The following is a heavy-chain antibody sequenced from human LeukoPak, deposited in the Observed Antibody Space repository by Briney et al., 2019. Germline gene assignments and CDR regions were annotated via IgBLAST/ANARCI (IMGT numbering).Heavy chain of an antibody. D-gene: IGHD3-9*01. V-gene: IGHV4-59*01. J-gene: IGHJ3*02. CDR3: ARDTLYGYDILTGQGNAFDI. CDR1: GGSISSYY. Sequence: PSETLSLTCTVSGGSISSYYWSWIRKPPGKGLEWIGYIYYSGSTNYNPSLNSQVTISVDTSKIQFSLKLSSVTAADTAVYYCARDTLYGYDILTGQGNAFDIWGQGTMVTVSS. CDR2: IYYSGST.